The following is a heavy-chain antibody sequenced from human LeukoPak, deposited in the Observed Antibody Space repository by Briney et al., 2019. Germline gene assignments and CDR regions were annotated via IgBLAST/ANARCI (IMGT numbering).Heavy chain of an antibody. CDR2: INWNSGSM. J-gene: IGHJ3*02. V-gene: IGHV3-9*01. CDR3: AKDLAEDILTGFYLDALDI. D-gene: IGHD3-9*01. Sequence: GGSLRLSCAASGFSFSSYAMHWVRQAPGKGLEWVSGINWNSGSMGYADSVKGRFTISRDNAKNSLYLQMNSLRAEDTALYYCAKDLAEDILTGFYLDALDIWGQGTMVTVSS. CDR1: GFSFSSYA.